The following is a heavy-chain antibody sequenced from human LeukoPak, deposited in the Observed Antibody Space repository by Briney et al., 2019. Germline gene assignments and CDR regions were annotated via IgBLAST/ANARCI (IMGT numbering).Heavy chain of an antibody. CDR2: ISYDGSNK. V-gene: IGHV3-30-3*01. D-gene: IGHD3-10*01. Sequence: GRSLRLSCAASGFTFSSYAMHWVRQAPGKGLEWVAVISYDGSNKYYADSVKGRFTISRDNSKNTLYLQMNSLRAEDTAAYYCAKGGELTSYYFDYWGQGTLVTVSS. J-gene: IGHJ4*02. CDR1: GFTFSSYA. CDR3: AKGGELTSYYFDY.